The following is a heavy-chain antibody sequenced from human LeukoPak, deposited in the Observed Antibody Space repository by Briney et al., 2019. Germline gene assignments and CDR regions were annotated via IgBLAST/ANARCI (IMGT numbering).Heavy chain of an antibody. J-gene: IGHJ5*02. Sequence: GASVKVSCKASGYTFTGYYMHWVRQAPGQGLDPMGWINPNNGDTKYAQKFQGRVTMTTDTSISTAYMELSRLKSDDTAVYYCARDQIMGNTSYNWFEPWGQGTQVTVSS. CDR3: ARDQIMGNTSYNWFEP. D-gene: IGHD1-26*01. CDR1: GYTFTGYY. CDR2: INPNNGDT. V-gene: IGHV1-2*02.